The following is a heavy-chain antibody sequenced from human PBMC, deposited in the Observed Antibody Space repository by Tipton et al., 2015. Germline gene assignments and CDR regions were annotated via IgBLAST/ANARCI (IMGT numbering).Heavy chain of an antibody. Sequence: TLSLTCTVSGGSISSGGYYWSWIRQHPGKCLVWFGYIYYSGCTYYNPSLKSLVTISVDTSKNQFSLKLSSVTAADTAVYHCARVGSSSIFDIWGQGTMVTVSS. CDR1: GGSISSGGYY. J-gene: IGHJ3*02. CDR2: IYYSGCT. V-gene: IGHV4-31*01. D-gene: IGHD2-2*01. CDR3: ARVGSSSIFDI.